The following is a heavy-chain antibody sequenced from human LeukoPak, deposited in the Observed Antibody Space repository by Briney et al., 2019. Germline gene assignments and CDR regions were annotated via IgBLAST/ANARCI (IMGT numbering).Heavy chain of an antibody. V-gene: IGHV4-38-2*02. CDR3: ARGYWFYFDY. CDR2: IYISGRT. CDR1: GSSMSSDYY. Sequence: SETLSLTCTVSGSSMSSDYYWGWIRQPPGKGLEWIGRIYISGRTTYNPSLKSRVTISADTSKNQFSLKLISVTAADTAVYYCARGYWFYFDYWGQGALVTVSS. D-gene: IGHD2-8*02. J-gene: IGHJ4*02.